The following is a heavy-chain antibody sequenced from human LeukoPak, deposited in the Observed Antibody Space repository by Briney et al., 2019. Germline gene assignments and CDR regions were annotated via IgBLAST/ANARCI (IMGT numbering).Heavy chain of an antibody. V-gene: IGHV3-74*03. CDR3: AREPIVGVHFDY. J-gene: IGHJ4*02. CDR2: INSDGNRT. CDR1: GFTSSSYW. D-gene: IGHD1-26*01. Sequence: GGSLRLSCAASGFTSSSYWMHWVRRAPGKGLVWVSRINSDGNRTTYADSVKGRFTISRDNAKNTLYLQMNSLRAEDTAVYYCAREPIVGVHFDYWGQGTLVTVSS.